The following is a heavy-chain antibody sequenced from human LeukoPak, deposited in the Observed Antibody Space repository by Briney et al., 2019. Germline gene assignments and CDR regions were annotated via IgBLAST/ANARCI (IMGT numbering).Heavy chain of an antibody. Sequence: GGSLRLSCAASGFTFSSYSMNWVRQAPGKGLEWVSYISSSSSTIYYADSVKGRFTISRDNAKNSLYLQMNSLRAEDTAVYYCARVRGSYSRYYGMDVWGQGTTVTVSS. CDR3: ARVRGSYSRYYGMDV. D-gene: IGHD1-26*01. J-gene: IGHJ6*02. V-gene: IGHV3-48*01. CDR1: GFTFSSYS. CDR2: ISSSSSTI.